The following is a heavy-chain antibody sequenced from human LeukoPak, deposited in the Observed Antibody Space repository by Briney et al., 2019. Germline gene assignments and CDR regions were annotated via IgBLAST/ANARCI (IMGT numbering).Heavy chain of an antibody. CDR1: GFTFSTFA. J-gene: IGHJ4*02. D-gene: IGHD4-17*01. CDR3: ARDARYGDYVDY. Sequence: GGSLRLSCAASGFTFSTFAMVWVRQPPGKGLEWVSSIFPSGGEIHYADSVRGRFTISRDNAKNSLYLQMNSLRAEDTAVYYCARDARYGDYVDYWGQGTLVTVSS. CDR2: IFPSGGEI. V-gene: IGHV3-21*01.